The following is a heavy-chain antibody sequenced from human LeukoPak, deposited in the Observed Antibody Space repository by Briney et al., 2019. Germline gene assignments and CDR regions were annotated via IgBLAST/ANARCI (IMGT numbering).Heavy chain of an antibody. J-gene: IGHJ4*02. CDR2: ISYDGSNK. CDR1: GFTFSSYG. CDR3: ANYYDSSGLSRGQYYFDY. V-gene: IGHV3-30*18. Sequence: PGRSLRLSCAASGFTFSSYGMHWVRQAPGKGLEWVAVISYDGSNKYYADSVKGRFTISRDNSKNTLYLQMNSLRAEDTAVYYCANYYDSSGLSRGQYYFDYWGQGTLVTVSS. D-gene: IGHD3-22*01.